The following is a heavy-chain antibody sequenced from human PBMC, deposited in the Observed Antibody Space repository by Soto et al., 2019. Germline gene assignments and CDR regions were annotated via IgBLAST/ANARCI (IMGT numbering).Heavy chain of an antibody. CDR3: ARRERGYPLVATVDY. V-gene: IGHV4-39*01. D-gene: IGHD5-12*01. CDR1: GGSISSSSYY. J-gene: IGHJ4*02. Sequence: QLQLQESGPGLVKPSETLSLTCTVSGGSISSSSYYWGWIRQPPGKGLEWIGSIYYSGSTYYNPSLKSRVTISVDTSKNPFSLKLSSVTAADTAVYYCARRERGYPLVATVDYWGQGTLVTVSS. CDR2: IYYSGST.